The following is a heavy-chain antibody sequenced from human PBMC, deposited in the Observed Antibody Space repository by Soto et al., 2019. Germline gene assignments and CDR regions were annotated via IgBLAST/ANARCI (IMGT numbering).Heavy chain of an antibody. J-gene: IGHJ5*02. Sequence: EVQLLESGGGLVQPGGSLRLSCAASGFTFSSYAMRWVRQAPGKGLEWVSAISGSGGSTDYADSVKGRFTISRDNSKNTLYMQMTSLRAEDTAVYYCAKPMVRGVNWFDPWGKGTLVTVSS. D-gene: IGHD3-10*01. CDR2: ISGSGGST. V-gene: IGHV3-23*01. CDR3: AKPMVRGVNWFDP. CDR1: GFTFSSYA.